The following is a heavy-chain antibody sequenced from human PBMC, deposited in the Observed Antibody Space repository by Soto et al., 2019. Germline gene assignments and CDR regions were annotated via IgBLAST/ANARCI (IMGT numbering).Heavy chain of an antibody. CDR3: AKLVLDGAWIQLWFGDNTVTRGYMDV. J-gene: IGHJ6*03. CDR1: GFTFSSYA. CDR2: ISGSGGST. Sequence: GGSLRLSCAASGFTFSSYAMSWVRQAPGKGLEWVSAISGSGGSTYYADSVKGRFTISRDNSKNTLYLQMNSLRAEDTAVYYCAKLVLDGAWIQLWFGDNTVTRGYMDVWGKGTTVTVSS. V-gene: IGHV3-23*01. D-gene: IGHD5-18*01.